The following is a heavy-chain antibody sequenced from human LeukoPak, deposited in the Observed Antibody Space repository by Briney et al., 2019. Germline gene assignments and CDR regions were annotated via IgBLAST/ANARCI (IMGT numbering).Heavy chain of an antibody. CDR1: GYSISSGYY. CDR2: IYHSGST. CDR3: ARVGDDYDYVWGSYRSSGFDY. V-gene: IGHV4-38-2*02. J-gene: IGHJ4*02. D-gene: IGHD3-16*02. Sequence: MSSETLSLTCTVSGYSISSGYYWGWIRQPPGKGLEWIGSIYHSGSTYYNPSLKSRVTISVDTSKNQFSLKLSSVTAADTAVYYCARVGDDYDYVWGSYRSSGFDYWVQGTLVTVSS.